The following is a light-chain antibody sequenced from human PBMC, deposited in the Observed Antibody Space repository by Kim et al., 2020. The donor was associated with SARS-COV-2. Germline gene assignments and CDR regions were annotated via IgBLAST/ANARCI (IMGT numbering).Light chain of an antibody. J-gene: IGLJ2*01. CDR1: DIGYER. CDR3: PVWHSNIVV. CDR2: HDS. Sequence: VAPGQTARSTCGGEDIGYERVPWYQHKSGQAPVMVIYHDSGRPSGIPERFSGSNSGNTATLTISRVEDGDEGAYYCPVWHSNIVVFGGGTQLTVL. V-gene: IGLV3-21*02.